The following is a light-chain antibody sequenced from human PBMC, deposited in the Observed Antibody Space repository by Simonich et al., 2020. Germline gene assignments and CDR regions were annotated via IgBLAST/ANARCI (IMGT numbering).Light chain of an antibody. CDR3: QQYYSTPLT. V-gene: IGKV4-1*01. CDR2: WAS. Sequence: DIVMTQSPDSLAVSLGERATINCKSSQGVLYSSNNKNYLAWYQQKTGQPPKLLIYWASTREAGVPARFSGSGSGTDFTLTISSLQAEDVAVYYCQQYYSTPLTFGGGTKVEIK. CDR1: QGVLYSSNNKNY. J-gene: IGKJ4*01.